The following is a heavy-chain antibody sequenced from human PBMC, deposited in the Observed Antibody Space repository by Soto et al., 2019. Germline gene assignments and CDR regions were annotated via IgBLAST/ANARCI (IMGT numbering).Heavy chain of an antibody. V-gene: IGHV3-33*06. CDR3: AKGLVGGSLYYFDY. CDR1: GFTFNTYG. Sequence: PGGSLRLSCAASGFTFNTYGMHWVRQAQGRGLEWVAVIWYDGSIKYYADSVKGRFTSSRDNSKNTLYLQMNSLRAEGTAVYYCAKGLVGGSLYYFDYWGQGTPVTVSS. J-gene: IGHJ4*02. CDR2: IWYDGSIK. D-gene: IGHD1-26*01.